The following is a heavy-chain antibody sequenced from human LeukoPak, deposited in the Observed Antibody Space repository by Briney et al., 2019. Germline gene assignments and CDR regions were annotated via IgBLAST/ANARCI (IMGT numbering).Heavy chain of an antibody. CDR1: VYTFTGYY. J-gene: IGHJ4*02. CDR3: AGEYCSGGTCRQGFDY. CDR2: INPNSGDT. V-gene: IGHV1-2*02. Sequence: EASVKLSRKASVYTFTGYYMHWVRQAPGQGLEYMGWINPNSGDTNHAQNFQGRVTLTRDTSISTAYMELSSLRSDDSALYYCAGEYCSGGTCRQGFDYWGQGTLVTVSS. D-gene: IGHD2-15*01.